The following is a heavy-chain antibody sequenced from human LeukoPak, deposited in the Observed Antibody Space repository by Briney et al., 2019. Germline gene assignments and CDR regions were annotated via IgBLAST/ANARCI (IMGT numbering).Heavy chain of an antibody. V-gene: IGHV3-7*01. CDR2: IKPDGSEK. CDR1: GFTFSSYW. J-gene: IGHJ5*02. Sequence: GGSLRLSCAASGFTFSSYWMSWVRQAPGKGLEWVANIKPDGSEKYYVDSVKGRFTISRDNAKNSLYLQMNSLRAEDTAVYYCARDRWGSSSTNWFDPWGQGTLVTVSS. D-gene: IGHD6-13*01. CDR3: ARDRWGSSSTNWFDP.